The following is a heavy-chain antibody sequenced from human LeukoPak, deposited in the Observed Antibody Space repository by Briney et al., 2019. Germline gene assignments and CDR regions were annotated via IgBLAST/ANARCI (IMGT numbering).Heavy chain of an antibody. D-gene: IGHD1-26*01. CDR3: AREYSRNWFDP. CDR2: INFDTGGT. CDR1: GYSFTGYY. Sequence: GASVKVSCKASGYSFTGYYMHWVRQAPGQGLEWMGWINFDTGGTNYAQKFQGRVTMTRDTSISTAYMELSRLRSDDTAVYYCAREYSRNWFDPWGQGTLVTVSS. J-gene: IGHJ5*02. V-gene: IGHV1-2*02.